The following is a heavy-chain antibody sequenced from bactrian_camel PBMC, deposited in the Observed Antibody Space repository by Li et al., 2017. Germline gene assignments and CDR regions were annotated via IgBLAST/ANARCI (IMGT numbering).Heavy chain of an antibody. CDR3: ATDLMVTTGEYTY. Sequence: VQLVESGGSLVGPGGSLRLSCVASGFTESRYDMSWVRQAPGKGLEWVSGRILRGGKAYYSDSVKGRFTISRDDVRNILYLQMNSLKTDDTGVYYCATDLMVTTGEYTYWGQGTQVTVS. D-gene: IGHD5*01. J-gene: IGHJ4*01. V-gene: IGHV3S40*01. CDR1: GFTESRYD. CDR2: RILRGGKA.